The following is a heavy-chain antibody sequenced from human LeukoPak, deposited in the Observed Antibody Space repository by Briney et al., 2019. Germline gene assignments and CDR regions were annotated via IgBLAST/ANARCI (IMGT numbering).Heavy chain of an antibody. D-gene: IGHD5-18*01. CDR3: ARTTEGGYTYDYFYYYYMDV. Sequence: SETLSLTCTVSGGSISSYYWSWIRQPPGKGLEWIGYIYYSGSTNYNPSLKSRVTISVDTSKNHFSLKLSSVAAADTAVYYCARTTEGGYTYDYFYYYYMDVWGKGTTVTISS. CDR1: GGSISSYY. J-gene: IGHJ6*03. V-gene: IGHV4-59*01. CDR2: IYYSGST.